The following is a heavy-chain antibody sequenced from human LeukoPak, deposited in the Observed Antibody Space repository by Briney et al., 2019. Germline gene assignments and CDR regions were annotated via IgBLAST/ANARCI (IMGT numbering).Heavy chain of an antibody. CDR2: IRRKTYGGTT. V-gene: IGHV3-49*04. D-gene: IGHD2-21*02. CDR3: SRDCRGGDCYGDY. Sequence: GGSLRLSCTASGFTFGDYGMSWVRQAPGKGLEWVGFIRRKTYGGTTEYAASVKGRFTISRDDSKSIAYLQMNSLKTEDTAVYYCSRDCRGGDCYGDYWGQGTLVTVSS. CDR1: GFTFGDYG. J-gene: IGHJ4*02.